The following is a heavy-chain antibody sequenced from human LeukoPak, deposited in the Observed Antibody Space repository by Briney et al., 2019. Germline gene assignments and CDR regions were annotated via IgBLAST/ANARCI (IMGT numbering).Heavy chain of an antibody. CDR1: GFTFTTYA. CDR3: AKEIAFCSSNTCYKPNDY. CDR2: ISGSGGST. J-gene: IGHJ4*02. D-gene: IGHD2-2*02. V-gene: IGHV3-23*01. Sequence: SGGSLRLSCAASGFTFTTYAMSWVRQAPGKGLEWVSTISGSGGSTDYADSVKGRFTISRDNSKNTLYLQMNSLRVEDTAVYYCAKEIAFCSSNTCYKPNDYWGQGTLVTVSS.